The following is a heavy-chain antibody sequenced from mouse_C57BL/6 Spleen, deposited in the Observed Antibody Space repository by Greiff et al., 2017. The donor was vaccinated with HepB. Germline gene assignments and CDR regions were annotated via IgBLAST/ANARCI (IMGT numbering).Heavy chain of an antibody. Sequence: QVQLQQSGAELVRPGTSVKVSCKASGYAFTNYLIEWVKQRPGQGLEWIGVINPGSGGTNYNEKFKGKATLTADKSSSTAYMQLSSLTSEDSAVYFCARFDGSAMDYWGQGTSVTVSS. D-gene: IGHD2-3*01. V-gene: IGHV1-54*01. CDR2: INPGSGGT. CDR1: GYAFTNYL. CDR3: ARFDGSAMDY. J-gene: IGHJ4*01.